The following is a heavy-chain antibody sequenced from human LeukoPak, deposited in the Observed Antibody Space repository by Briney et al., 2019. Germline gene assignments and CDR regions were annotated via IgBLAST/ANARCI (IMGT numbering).Heavy chain of an antibody. D-gene: IGHD3-10*01. CDR2: ISAYNGNT. J-gene: IGHJ6*02. CDR1: GYTFTGYY. V-gene: IGHV1-18*04. CDR3: ARAPMGLYYYGMDV. Sequence: GASVKVSCKASGYTFTGYYMHWVRQAPGQGLEWMGWISAYNGNTNYAQKLQGRVTMTTDTSTSTAYMELRSLRSDDTAVYYCARAPMGLYYYGMDVWGQGTTVTVSS.